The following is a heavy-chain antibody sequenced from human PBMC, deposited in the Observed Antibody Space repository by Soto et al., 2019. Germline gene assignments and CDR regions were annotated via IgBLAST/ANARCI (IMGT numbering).Heavy chain of an antibody. D-gene: IGHD3-3*01. J-gene: IGHJ5*02. CDR1: GFTFSSYA. V-gene: IGHV3-30-3*01. Sequence: GGSLRLSCAASGFTFSSYAMHWVRQAPGKGLEWVAVISYDGSNKYYADSVKGRFTISRDNSKNTLYLQMNSLRAEDTAVYYCARDYLQWLFSNWFDPWGQGTLVTVSS. CDR2: ISYDGSNK. CDR3: ARDYLQWLFSNWFDP.